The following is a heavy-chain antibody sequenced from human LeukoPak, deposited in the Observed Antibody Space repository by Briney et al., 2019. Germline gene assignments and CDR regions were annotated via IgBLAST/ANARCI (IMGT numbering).Heavy chain of an antibody. Sequence: PGGSLRLSCAASGFIFTDYSISWVRQAPGKGLEWVAVIGADGRTIYYADSVRGRFTISRDSSKNTVYLQLNSLRAEDTAVYYCIKGEAGPYCGRPSCYIFWGQGTLVTVSA. D-gene: IGHD2-2*02. V-gene: IGHV3-23*01. CDR1: GFIFTDYS. J-gene: IGHJ4*02. CDR3: IKGEAGPYCGRPSCYIF. CDR2: IGADGRTI.